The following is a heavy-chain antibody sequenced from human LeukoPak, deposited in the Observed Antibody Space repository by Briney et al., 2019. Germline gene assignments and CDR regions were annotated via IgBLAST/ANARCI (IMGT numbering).Heavy chain of an antibody. Sequence: GALRLSCAASGFTFSSYSMNWVRQAPGKGLEWVSSISSSSSYIYYADSVKGRFTISRDNAKNSLYLQMNSLRAEDTAVYYCASAKRGTECDYWGQGTLVTVSS. J-gene: IGHJ4*02. V-gene: IGHV3-21*01. CDR1: GFTFSSYS. D-gene: IGHD3-16*01. CDR2: ISSSSSYI. CDR3: ASAKRGTECDY.